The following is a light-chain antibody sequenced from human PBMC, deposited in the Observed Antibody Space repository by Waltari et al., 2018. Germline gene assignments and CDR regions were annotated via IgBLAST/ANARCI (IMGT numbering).Light chain of an antibody. V-gene: IGKV3-15*01. CDR1: RSVGVN. CDR3: HQYNTWPPAT. Sequence: VLTQSPATLYVSPGDTTTLSCRASRSVGVNLAWYQQKPGQAPRLLIYDASKWATGIPARFSAAGSGTEFTLTIIGLQSEDSAIYYCHQYNTWPPATFGQGTKLDI. J-gene: IGKJ2*01. CDR2: DAS.